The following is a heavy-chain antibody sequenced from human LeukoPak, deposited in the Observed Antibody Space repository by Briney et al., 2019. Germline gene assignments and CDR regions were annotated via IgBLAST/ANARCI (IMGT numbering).Heavy chain of an antibody. V-gene: IGHV1-8*01. J-gene: IGHJ4*02. D-gene: IGHD7-27*01. CDR3: ARGPPNWGMVGY. CDR1: GYTFTSFD. CDR2: LKSNNGHT. Sequence: ASVKVSCKASGYTFTSFDFNWVRQATGQGLEWMGWLKSNNGHTGYAQKFQGRVTMTRDTSISTAYMELSSLTFEDTAVYYCARGPPNWGMVGYWGQGTLVTVSS.